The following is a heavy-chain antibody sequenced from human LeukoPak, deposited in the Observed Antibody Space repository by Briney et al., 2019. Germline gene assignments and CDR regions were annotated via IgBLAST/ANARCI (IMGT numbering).Heavy chain of an antibody. CDR1: GGSINNYY. CDR2: IYYSGST. Sequence: SETLSLTCTVSGGSINNYYWSWIRQPPGKGLEWIGYIYYSGSTSYNPSLKSRVTISVDTSKNQFSLKLSSVTAADTAVYYCARGLYYYDSSGYYAPIDYWGQGTLVTVSS. CDR3: ARGLYYYDSSGYYAPIDY. V-gene: IGHV4-59*12. J-gene: IGHJ4*02. D-gene: IGHD3-22*01.